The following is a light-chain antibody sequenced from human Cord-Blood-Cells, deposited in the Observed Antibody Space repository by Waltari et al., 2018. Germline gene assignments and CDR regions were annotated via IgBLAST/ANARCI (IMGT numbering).Light chain of an antibody. J-gene: IGLJ3*02. CDR1: SSDVGSYNL. CDR3: CSYAGSSTWV. Sequence: QSALTQPASVSGSPGQSIPISCPGTSSDVGSYNLVSWYQQHPGKAPKLMIYEGSKRPSGVSNRFSGSKSGNTASLTISGLQAEDEADYYCCSYAGSSTWVFGGGTXXTV. V-gene: IGLV2-23*01. CDR2: EGS.